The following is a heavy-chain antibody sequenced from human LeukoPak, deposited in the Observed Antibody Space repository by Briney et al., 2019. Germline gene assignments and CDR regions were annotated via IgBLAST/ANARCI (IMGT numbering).Heavy chain of an antibody. D-gene: IGHD2/OR15-2a*01. CDR3: ARVIEGRHFDY. J-gene: IGHJ4*02. CDR1: GGSISSSSYY. CDR2: IYSGGTT. Sequence: PSETLSLTCTVSGGSISSSSYYWGWIRQPPGKGLEWVSFIYSGGTTYYADSVKGRFTISRDNSKNTMFLEMNSLRGEDTAIYYCARVIEGRHFDYWGQGTLVTVSS. V-gene: IGHV3-66*01.